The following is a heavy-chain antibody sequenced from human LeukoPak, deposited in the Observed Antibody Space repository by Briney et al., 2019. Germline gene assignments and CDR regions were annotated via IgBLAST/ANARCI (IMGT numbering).Heavy chain of an antibody. J-gene: IGHJ4*02. CDR2: MNPNSGNT. CDR3: ARAEVLLWFGELGPDLTFDY. CDR1: GYTFTSYD. V-gene: IGHV1-8*01. D-gene: IGHD3-10*01. Sequence: ASVKVSCKASGYTFTSYDINWVRQATGQGLEWMGWMNPNSGNTGYAQKFQGRVTMTRDTSISTAYMELSRLRSDDTAVYYCARAEVLLWFGELGPDLTFDYWGQGTLVTVSS.